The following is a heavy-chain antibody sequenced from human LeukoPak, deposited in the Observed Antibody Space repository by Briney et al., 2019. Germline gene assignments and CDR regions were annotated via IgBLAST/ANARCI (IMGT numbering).Heavy chain of an antibody. CDR3: AKAPPQLWSGELIPHFDY. J-gene: IGHJ4*02. Sequence: GGSLRLSCAASGFTFSSYAMSWVRQAPGKGLEWVSAISGSGGSTYYADSVKGRFTISRDNSKNTLYLQMNSLRAEDTAVYYCAKAPPQLWSGELIPHFDYWGQGALVTVSS. V-gene: IGHV3-23*01. D-gene: IGHD3-10*01. CDR2: ISGSGGST. CDR1: GFTFSSYA.